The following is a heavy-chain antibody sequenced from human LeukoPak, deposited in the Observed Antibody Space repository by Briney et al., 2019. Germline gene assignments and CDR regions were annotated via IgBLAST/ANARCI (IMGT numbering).Heavy chain of an antibody. D-gene: IGHD3-9*01. Sequence: ASVKVSCKASGYTFTGYYMHWLRQAPGQGLEWMGRINPNSGGTNYAQKFQGRVTMTRDTSISTAYMELSRLRSDDTAVYYCARATRYFDWLLYWGQGTLVTVSS. CDR2: INPNSGGT. CDR3: ARATRYFDWLLY. CDR1: GYTFTGYY. J-gene: IGHJ4*02. V-gene: IGHV1-2*06.